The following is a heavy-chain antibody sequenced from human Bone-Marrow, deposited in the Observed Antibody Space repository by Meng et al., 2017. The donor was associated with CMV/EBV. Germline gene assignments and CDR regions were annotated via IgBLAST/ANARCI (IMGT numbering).Heavy chain of an antibody. CDR3: AYTPSSSSVDDAFDI. CDR2: INPNSGGT. Sequence: ASVKVSCKASGYTFTGYYMHWVRQAPGQGLEWMGWINPNSGGTNYAQKFQGRVTMTRDTSISTAYMELSRLRSDDTAVYYCAYTPSSSSVDDAFDIWGQGTMVTVSS. V-gene: IGHV1-2*02. D-gene: IGHD6-6*01. CDR1: GYTFTGYY. J-gene: IGHJ3*02.